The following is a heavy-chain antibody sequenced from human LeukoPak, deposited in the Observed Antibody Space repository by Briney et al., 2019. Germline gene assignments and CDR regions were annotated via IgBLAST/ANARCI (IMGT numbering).Heavy chain of an antibody. D-gene: IGHD2-21*02. CDR1: GGSFSDYY. CDR2: INHSGST. V-gene: IGHV4-34*01. CDR3: ARRTSVTWFDP. J-gene: IGHJ5*02. Sequence: SETLSLTCVVYGGSFSDYYWSWIRQPPDKGLEWLGEINHSGSTNYNPSLQSRVTLSVDTSKNQFSLKMTSVTAADTAVYYCARRTSVTWFDPWGQGTLVTVSS.